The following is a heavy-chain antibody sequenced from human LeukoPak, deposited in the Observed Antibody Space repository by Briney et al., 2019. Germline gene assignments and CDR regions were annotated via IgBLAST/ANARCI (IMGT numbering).Heavy chain of an antibody. V-gene: IGHV3-23*01. D-gene: IGHD1-26*01. J-gene: IGHJ6*03. CDR1: GFTFSSYA. CDR2: ISGSGGST. CDR3: AKWERPRPYYYMDV. Sequence: GGSLRLSCAASGFTFSSYAMSWVRQAPGKGLEWVSAISGSGGSTYYADSVKGRFTISRDNSKNTLYLQMNSLRAEDTAVYYCAKWERPRPYYYMDVWGKGTTVTVSS.